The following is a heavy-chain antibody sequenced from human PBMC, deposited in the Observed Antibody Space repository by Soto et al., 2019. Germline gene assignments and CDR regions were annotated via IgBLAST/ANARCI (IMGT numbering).Heavy chain of an antibody. J-gene: IGHJ6*02. CDR2: IYPGDSDT. D-gene: IGHD6-13*01. CDR1: GYSFTSYW. Sequence: PGESLKISCKGSGYSFTSYWIGWVRQMPGKGLEWMGIIYPGDSDTRYSPSFQGQVTISADKSISTAYLQWSSLKASDTAMYYCARHEGSSSWNYYYGMDVWGQGTTVTVSS. V-gene: IGHV5-51*01. CDR3: ARHEGSSSWNYYYGMDV.